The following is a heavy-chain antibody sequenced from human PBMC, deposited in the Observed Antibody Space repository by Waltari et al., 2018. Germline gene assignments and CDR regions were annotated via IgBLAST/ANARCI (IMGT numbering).Heavy chain of an antibody. V-gene: IGHV4-38-2*01. CDR1: GYSISSGYY. D-gene: IGHD4-17*01. CDR2: IYHSGST. Sequence: QVQLQESGPGLVKPSETLSLTCAVSGYSISSGYYWGWIRQPPGKGLEWIGIIYHSGSTYYNPSLKSRVTISVDTSKNQFSLKLSSVTAADTAVYYCARLGYGDYEGAFDIWGQGTMVTVSS. J-gene: IGHJ3*02. CDR3: ARLGYGDYEGAFDI.